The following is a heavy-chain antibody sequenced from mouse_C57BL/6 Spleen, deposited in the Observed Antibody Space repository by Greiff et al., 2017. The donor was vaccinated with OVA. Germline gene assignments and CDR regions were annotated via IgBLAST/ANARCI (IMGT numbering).Heavy chain of an antibody. D-gene: IGHD1-1*01. V-gene: IGHV1-50*01. Sequence: VQLQQPGAELVKPGASVKLSCKASGYTFTSYWMQWVKQRPGQGLEWIGEIDPSDSYTNYNQKFKGKATLTVDTSSSTAYMPLSSLTSEDSAVYYGARWTTVVATDWYFDVWGTGTTVTVSS. CDR2: IDPSDSYT. J-gene: IGHJ1*03. CDR1: GYTFTSYW. CDR3: ARWTTVVATDWYFDV.